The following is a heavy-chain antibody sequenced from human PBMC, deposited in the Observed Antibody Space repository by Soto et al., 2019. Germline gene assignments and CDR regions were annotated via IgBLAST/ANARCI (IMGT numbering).Heavy chain of an antibody. CDR2: ITPIFGTT. D-gene: IGHD5-18*01. J-gene: IGHJ3*01. Sequence: QVQLVQCGAEVKKPGSSVKVSCKASGGTFSRYAIGWVRQAPGQGLEWMGTITPIFGTTNYAQKFQGRVTIIADETTSTAYMELSSLRSEDTAVYYCATPVEMDTLSSFDFWGQGTMVIVSS. CDR1: GGTFSRYA. CDR3: ATPVEMDTLSSFDF. V-gene: IGHV1-69*15.